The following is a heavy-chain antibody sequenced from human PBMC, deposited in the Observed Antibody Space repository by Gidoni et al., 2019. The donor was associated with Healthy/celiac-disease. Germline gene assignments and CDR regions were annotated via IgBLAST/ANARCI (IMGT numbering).Heavy chain of an antibody. J-gene: IGHJ2*01. CDR1: GFTFSSYA. V-gene: IGHV3-30*04. CDR3: ARDSGTNYWYFDL. Sequence: QVQLVESGGGVVQPGRSLRLSCAASGFTFSSYAMHWVRQAPGKGLEWVAVISYDGSNKYYADSVKGRFTISRDNSKNTLYLQMNSLRAEDTAVYYCARDSGTNYWYFDLWGRGTLVTVSS. D-gene: IGHD1-1*01. CDR2: ISYDGSNK.